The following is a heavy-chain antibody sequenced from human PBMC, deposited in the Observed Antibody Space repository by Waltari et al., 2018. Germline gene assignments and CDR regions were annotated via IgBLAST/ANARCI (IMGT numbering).Heavy chain of an antibody. CDR1: GGSFSGYY. D-gene: IGHD6-19*01. CDR3: ARVRRGGWNFDY. J-gene: IGHJ4*02. Sequence: QVQLQQWGAGLLKPSETLSLTCAVYGGSFSGYYWSWIRQPPGKGLEWIGEINHSGSTNHNPSLKSRVTISGDTSKNQFSLKLSSVTAADTAVYYCARVRRGGWNFDYWGQGTLVTVSS. CDR2: INHSGST. V-gene: IGHV4-34*01.